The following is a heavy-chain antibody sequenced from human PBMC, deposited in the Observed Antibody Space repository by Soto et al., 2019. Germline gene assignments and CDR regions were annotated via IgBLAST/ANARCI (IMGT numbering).Heavy chain of an antibody. Sequence: QVQLVESGGGVVQPGRSLRLSCAASGFTFSSYAMHWVRQAPGKGLEWVAVISYDGSNKYYADSVKGRFTISRDNSKNPLYLQMNSLRAEDTAVYYCAREEGRYSSGWYSIDYWGQGTLVTVSS. J-gene: IGHJ4*02. CDR1: GFTFSSYA. CDR2: ISYDGSNK. D-gene: IGHD6-19*01. CDR3: AREEGRYSSGWYSIDY. V-gene: IGHV3-30-3*01.